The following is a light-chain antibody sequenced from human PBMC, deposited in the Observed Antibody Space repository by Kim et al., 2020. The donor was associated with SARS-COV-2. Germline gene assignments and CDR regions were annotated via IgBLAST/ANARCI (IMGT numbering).Light chain of an antibody. CDR1: NRDVSGYNY. CDR2: DVT. J-gene: IGLJ1*01. Sequence: QSITITCTGTNRDVSGYNYVSWYQQQPGKDTTQIIVDVTNRPSGGSTRCSCCKSGNTASLTIYGWLADDDDDYFCSCYITRTSLYVFGAGTKVTVL. CDR3: SCYITRTSLYV. V-gene: IGLV2-14*03.